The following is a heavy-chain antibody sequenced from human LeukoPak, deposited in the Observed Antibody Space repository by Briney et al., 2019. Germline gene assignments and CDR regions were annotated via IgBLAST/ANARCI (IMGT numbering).Heavy chain of an antibody. V-gene: IGHV3-23*01. CDR2: ISGSGATT. CDR3: ARVDSGNYDY. D-gene: IGHD1-26*01. CDR1: GFTFSSYA. J-gene: IGHJ4*02. Sequence: GGSLRLSCAASGFTFSSYAMSWVRQAPGKGLEWVSAISGSGATTYYADSVKGRFTISRDNSKNTLFLQMNSLRVEDTAVYYCARVDSGNYDYWGQGTLLTVSS.